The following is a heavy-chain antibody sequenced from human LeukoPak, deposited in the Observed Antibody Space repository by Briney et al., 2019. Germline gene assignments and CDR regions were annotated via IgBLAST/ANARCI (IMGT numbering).Heavy chain of an antibody. CDR3: ARDGLPMVRGYYYYYYMDV. D-gene: IGHD3-10*01. Sequence: GASVKVSCKASGYTFTGYYMHWVRQAPGQGLEWMGIINPSGGSTSYAQKFQGRVTMTRDMSTSTVYMELSSLRSEDTAVYYCARDGLPMVRGYYYYYYMDVWGKGTTVTVSS. V-gene: IGHV1-46*01. CDR1: GYTFTGYY. J-gene: IGHJ6*03. CDR2: INPSGGST.